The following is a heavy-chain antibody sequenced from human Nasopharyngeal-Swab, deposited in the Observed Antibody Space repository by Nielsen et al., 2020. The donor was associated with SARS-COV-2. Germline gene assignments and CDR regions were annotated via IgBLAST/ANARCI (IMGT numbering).Heavy chain of an antibody. CDR1: GGSISSSGNY. Sequence: GSLRLSCTVSGGSISSSGNYWGWIRQPPGKGLEWLGSIDYSGTTYYNPSLKSRVSLSVDTSENQFSLKLRSVTAADTAVYYCAKEGATGWFDPWGQGTLVTVSS. CDR3: AKEGATGWFDP. CDR2: IDYSGTT. V-gene: IGHV4-39*07. J-gene: IGHJ5*02.